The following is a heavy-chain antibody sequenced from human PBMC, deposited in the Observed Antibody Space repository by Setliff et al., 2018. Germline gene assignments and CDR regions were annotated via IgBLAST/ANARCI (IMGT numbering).Heavy chain of an antibody. Sequence: GGSLRLSCAASGFSFSSYSMNWVRQAPGKGLEWVSSIGTSSSYIYYADSVKGRFTIARDNSKNTLYLEMSSLRAEDTAVYYCAKDLGNTYGRENFFDSWGQGTLVTVSS. J-gene: IGHJ4*02. V-gene: IGHV3-21*01. D-gene: IGHD5-18*01. CDR3: AKDLGNTYGRENFFDS. CDR2: IGTSSSYI. CDR1: GFSFSSYS.